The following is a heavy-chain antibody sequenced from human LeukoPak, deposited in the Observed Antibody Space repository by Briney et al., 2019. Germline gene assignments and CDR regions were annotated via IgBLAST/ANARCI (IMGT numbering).Heavy chain of an antibody. CDR2: IYPDDSGT. CDR3: ARRSRSDFFDY. J-gene: IGHJ4*02. CDR1: GYNFNIYW. Sequence: KPGESLKISCKGSGYNFNIYWIGWVRQLPGKGLEWMGIIYPDDSGTRYNPSFQGQVTISADKSITTAYLQWSSLQPSDTAIYYCARRSRSDFFDYWGQGTLVTVSS. V-gene: IGHV5-51*01.